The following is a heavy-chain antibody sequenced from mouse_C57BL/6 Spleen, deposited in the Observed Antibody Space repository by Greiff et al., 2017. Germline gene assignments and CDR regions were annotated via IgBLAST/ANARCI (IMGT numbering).Heavy chain of an antibody. V-gene: IGHV1-22*01. CDR2: INPKNGGT. CDR1: GYTFTDYN. D-gene: IGHD1-1*01. J-gene: IGHJ2*01. Sequence: VQLQQSGPELVKPGASVKMSCKASGYTFTDYNMHWVKQSHGKSLEWIGYINPKNGGTSYNQKFKGKATLTVNKSSSTAYLELRRLTSEDSAVYYCARNYYVSSYGVLFDYWCQGTTLTFSS. CDR3: ARNYYVSSYGVLFDY.